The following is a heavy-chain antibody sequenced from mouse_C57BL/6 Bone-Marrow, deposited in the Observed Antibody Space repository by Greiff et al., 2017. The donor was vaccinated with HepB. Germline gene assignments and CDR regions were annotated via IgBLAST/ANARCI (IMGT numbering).Heavy chain of an antibody. V-gene: IGHV1-26*01. D-gene: IGHD1-1*01. CDR2: INPNNGGT. CDR1: GYTFTDYY. Sequence: VQLQQSGPELVKPGASVKISCKASGYTFTDYYMNWVKQSHGKSLEWIGDINPNNGGTSYNQKFKGKATLTVDKSSSTAYMELRSLTSEDSAVYYCARGVTTVVAPYFDYWGQGTTLTVSS. J-gene: IGHJ2*01. CDR3: ARGVTTVVAPYFDY.